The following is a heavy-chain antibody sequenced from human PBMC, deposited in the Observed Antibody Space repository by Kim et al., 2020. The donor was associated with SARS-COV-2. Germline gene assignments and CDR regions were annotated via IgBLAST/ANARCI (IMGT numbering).Heavy chain of an antibody. D-gene: IGHD6-13*01. V-gene: IGHV3-21*01. Sequence: GGSLRLSCAASGFTFSSYSMNWVRQAPGKGLEWVSSISSSSSYIYYSESVKGRFTISRDNAKNSLYLQMNSLRAEDTAVYYCARELQQLYYYYYYGMDVCGQGTTVTVSS. CDR3: ARELQQLYYYYYYGMDV. CDR1: GFTFSSYS. J-gene: IGHJ6*01. CDR2: ISSSSSYI.